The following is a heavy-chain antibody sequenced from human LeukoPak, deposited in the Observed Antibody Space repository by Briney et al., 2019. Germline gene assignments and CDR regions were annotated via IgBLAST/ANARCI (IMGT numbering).Heavy chain of an antibody. D-gene: IGHD6-6*01. V-gene: IGHV4-39*07. CDR2: IYYSGST. CDR1: GGSISSYY. J-gene: IGHJ6*03. Sequence: SETLSLTCTVSGGSISSYYWSWIRQPPGKGLEWIGSIYYSGSTYYNPSLKSRVTISVDTSKNQFSLKLSSVTAADTAVYYCARGYSSSSGDYYYYMDVWGKGTTVTVSS. CDR3: ARGYSSSSGDYYYYMDV.